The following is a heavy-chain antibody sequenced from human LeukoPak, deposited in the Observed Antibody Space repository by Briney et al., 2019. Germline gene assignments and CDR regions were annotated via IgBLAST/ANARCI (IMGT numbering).Heavy chain of an antibody. CDR1: GYTFTSYG. J-gene: IGHJ4*02. Sequence: GASVKVSCKASGYTFTSYGISWVRQAPRQGLEWMGWISAYNGNTNYAQKLQGRVTMTTDTSTSTAYMELRSLRSDDTAVYYCATMSGRRPGSPKGSFDYWGQGTLVTVSS. CDR3: ATMSGRRPGSPKGSFDY. D-gene: IGHD1-26*01. CDR2: ISAYNGNT. V-gene: IGHV1-18*01.